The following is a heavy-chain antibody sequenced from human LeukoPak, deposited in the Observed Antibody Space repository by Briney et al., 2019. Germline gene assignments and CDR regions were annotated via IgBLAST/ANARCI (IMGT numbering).Heavy chain of an antibody. V-gene: IGHV4-59*01. Sequence: SETLSLTCTVSGGSISTYFWSWIRQPPGKGLEWIGYIYYSGSTNYNPSLKSRVTISLDTSKNQFSLKLSSVTAADTAMYYCARVVLSYYDFWSGFGWFDPWGQGTQVTVSS. CDR2: IYYSGST. CDR3: ARVVLSYYDFWSGFGWFDP. J-gene: IGHJ5*02. D-gene: IGHD3-3*01. CDR1: GGSISTYF.